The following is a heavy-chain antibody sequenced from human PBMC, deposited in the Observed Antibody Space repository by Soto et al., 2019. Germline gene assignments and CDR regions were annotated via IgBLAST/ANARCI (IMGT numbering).Heavy chain of an antibody. CDR2: INTNSGVT. J-gene: IGHJ6*03. V-gene: IGHV1-2*04. D-gene: IGHD5-12*01. Sequence: QVQLVQSGAEVKKPGASVTVSCRSSGDTFTDYYIHWVRQAPGQGLAWMGWINTNSGVTKYAQKFQGWVSMNRDPSIRTAYMQLSGLRSDDTAVYYCARERGVATANVDYYYFYMDVWGTGTTVTVSS. CDR3: ARERGVATANVDYYYFYMDV. CDR1: GDTFTDYY.